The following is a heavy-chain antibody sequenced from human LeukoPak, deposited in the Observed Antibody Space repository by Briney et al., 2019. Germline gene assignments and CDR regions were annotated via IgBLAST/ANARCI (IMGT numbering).Heavy chain of an antibody. CDR2: IYSSGST. Sequence: SETLSLTCSVSGGSVSSDSYFWNWVRQPPGKGLEWIGYIYSSGSTNYNRSLKSRVTISLDTSKNQFSLKLSSVTAADTAVYYCARGQLWSDPHPSYFDYWGQGTLVTVSS. J-gene: IGHJ4*02. CDR3: ARGQLWSDPHPSYFDY. D-gene: IGHD5-18*01. CDR1: GGSVSSDSYF. V-gene: IGHV4-61*01.